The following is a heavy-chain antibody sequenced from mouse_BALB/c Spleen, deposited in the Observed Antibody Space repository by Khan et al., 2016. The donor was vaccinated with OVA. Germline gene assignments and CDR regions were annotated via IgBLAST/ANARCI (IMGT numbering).Heavy chain of an antibody. V-gene: IGHV1S81*02. CDR2: TNPTNGRT. Sequence: QVQLQQPGAELVKAGASVKMSCKASGYTFTSYWMHWVKQRLGQGLEWVAETNPTNGRTYYNAKFKSKATLTVDKYSSTDYLQLSGPTFEASAVTDCSRIKKLVATFFAYWGHGTTLTVSS. CDR3: SRIKKLVATFFAY. D-gene: IGHD1-1*01. CDR1: GYTFTSYW. J-gene: IGHJ2*01.